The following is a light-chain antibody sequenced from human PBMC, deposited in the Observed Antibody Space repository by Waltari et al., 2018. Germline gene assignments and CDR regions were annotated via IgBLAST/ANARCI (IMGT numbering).Light chain of an antibody. CDR1: RRDVGDYHF. CDR3: SSDTTSNTLWV. J-gene: IGLJ3*02. Sequence: QSALTQPASVSGSPGQSITISCPGPRRDVGDYHFVSWYQPHPGKAPQLIIPPVHRCPSGVSSRFSGSKSATTASLTISELPAEDGTDYYCSSDTTSNTLWVFGGGTKLTVL. V-gene: IGLV2-14*03. CDR2: PVH.